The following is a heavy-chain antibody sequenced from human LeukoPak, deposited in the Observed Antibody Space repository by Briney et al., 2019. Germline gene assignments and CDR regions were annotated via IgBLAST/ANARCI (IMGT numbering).Heavy chain of an antibody. J-gene: IGHJ4*02. D-gene: IGHD5-18*01. CDR1: GGSISSYY. Sequence: PSETLSLTCTVSGGSISSYYWSWIRQPPGKGLEGIGYIYYSGSTNYNPSLKSRVTISVDTSKNQFSLKLSSVTAADTAVYYCARDAGYGYDRFDYWGQGTQVTVSS. CDR2: IYYSGST. CDR3: ARDAGYGYDRFDY. V-gene: IGHV4-59*01.